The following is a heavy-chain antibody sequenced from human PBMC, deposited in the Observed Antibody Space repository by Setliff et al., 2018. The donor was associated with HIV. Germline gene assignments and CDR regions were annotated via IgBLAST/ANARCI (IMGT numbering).Heavy chain of an antibody. CDR3: ARGQYCGGDCYSV. J-gene: IGHJ4*02. V-gene: IGHV1-2*02. D-gene: IGHD2-21*02. CDR2: INPNSGDT. Sequence: GASVKVSCKASGYTFTGYYMHWVRQAPGQGLEWMGWINPNSGDTNYAQKFQGRVTMTRDTSISTAYMELSRLRSDGTAVYYCARGQYCGGDCYSVWGQGTLVTVSS. CDR1: GYTFTGYY.